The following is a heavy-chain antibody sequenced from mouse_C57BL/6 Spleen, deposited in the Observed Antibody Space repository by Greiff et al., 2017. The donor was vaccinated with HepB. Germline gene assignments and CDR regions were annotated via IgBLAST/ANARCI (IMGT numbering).Heavy chain of an antibody. CDR3: ARWGGSSYGGDY. D-gene: IGHD1-1*01. V-gene: IGHV1-82*01. Sequence: QVQLQQSGPELVKPGASVKISCKASGYAFSSSWMNWVKQRPGKGLEWIGRIYPGDGDTNYNGKFKGKATLTADKSSSTAYMQLSSLTSEDSAVYFCARWGGSSYGGDYWGQGTTLTVSS. J-gene: IGHJ2*01. CDR2: IYPGDGDT. CDR1: GYAFSSSW.